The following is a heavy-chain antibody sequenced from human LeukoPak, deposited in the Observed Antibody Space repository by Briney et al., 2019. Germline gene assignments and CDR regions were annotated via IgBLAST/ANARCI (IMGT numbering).Heavy chain of an antibody. D-gene: IGHD3-22*01. V-gene: IGHV3-23*01. J-gene: IGHJ4*02. Sequence: GGSLRLSCAASGFTFSSYAMTWVRQAPGKGLEWVSSISSSGGSTYYADSVRGRFTISRDNSKNSLYLQMNSLRAEDTAVYYCARVNYYDSSGPSVYWGQGTLVTVSS. CDR2: ISSSGGST. CDR3: ARVNYYDSSGPSVY. CDR1: GFTFSSYA.